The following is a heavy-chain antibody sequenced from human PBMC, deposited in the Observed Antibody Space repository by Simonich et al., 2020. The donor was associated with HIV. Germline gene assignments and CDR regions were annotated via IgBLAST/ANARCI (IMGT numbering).Heavy chain of an antibody. CDR2: IKHSGST. Sequence: QVQLQQWGAGLLKPSETLSLTCAVYGGSFSGYYWSWIRQPPGKGLAWIGEIKHSGSTNYNPSLKSRVTISVDTSKDQFSLKLSSVTAADTAVYYCARLTAGGLGEYFQHWGQGTLVTVSS. CDR1: GGSFSGYY. V-gene: IGHV4-34*01. CDR3: ARLTAGGLGEYFQH. J-gene: IGHJ1*01. D-gene: IGHD6-13*01.